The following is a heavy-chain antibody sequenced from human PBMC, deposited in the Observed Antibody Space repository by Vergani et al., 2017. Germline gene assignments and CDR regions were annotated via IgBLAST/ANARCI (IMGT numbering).Heavy chain of an antibody. J-gene: IGHJ4*02. Sequence: EVQLVESGGGLVQPGGSLRLSCAASGFTFSSYWMHWVRLAPGKGLVWVSRINSDGSSTSYAASVKGRFTMSRDKAMNTLYLQMNSLRSEVTAVYYCAKHDYDFWSGYYALRYFACWGQGSLVTVSS. V-gene: IGHV3-74*01. D-gene: IGHD3-3*01. CDR2: INSDGSST. CDR1: GFTFSSYW. CDR3: AKHDYDFWSGYYALRYFAC.